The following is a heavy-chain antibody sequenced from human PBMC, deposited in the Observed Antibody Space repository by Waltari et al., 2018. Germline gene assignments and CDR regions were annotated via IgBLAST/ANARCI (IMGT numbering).Heavy chain of an antibody. CDR2: INHSGST. CDR1: GGSFSGYY. Sequence: QVQLQQWGAGLLKPSETLSLTCAVYGGSFSGYYWSWIRQPPGKGLEWIGEINHSGSTNYNPSLKRRVTISVDTSKNQFSLKLSSVTAADTAVYYCARGGFYASGGGMDVWGQGTTVTVSS. J-gene: IGHJ6*02. CDR3: ARGGFYASGGGMDV. D-gene: IGHD3-10*01. V-gene: IGHV4-34*01.